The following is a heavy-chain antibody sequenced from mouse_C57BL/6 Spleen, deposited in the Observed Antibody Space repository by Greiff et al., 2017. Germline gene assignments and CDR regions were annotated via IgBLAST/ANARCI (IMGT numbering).Heavy chain of an antibody. CDR3: ARWPWFAY. V-gene: IGHV1-69*01. CDR2: IDPSDSYT. Sequence: VQLQQSGAELVMPGASVKLSCKASGYTFTSYWMHWVKQRPGQGLEWIGEIDPSDSYTNYNQKFKGKSTLTVDKSSSTAYMQLSSLTSEDSAVYYCARWPWFAYWGQGTLVTVSA. CDR1: GYTFTSYW. J-gene: IGHJ3*01.